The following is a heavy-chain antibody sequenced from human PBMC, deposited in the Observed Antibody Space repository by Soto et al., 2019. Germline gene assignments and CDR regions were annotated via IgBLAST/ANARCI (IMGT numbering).Heavy chain of an antibody. CDR2: INHSGST. CDR3: ARILHYYYYGMDV. J-gene: IGHJ6*02. CDR1: GGSFSGYY. V-gene: IGHV4-34*01. Sequence: SETLSLTCAVYGGSFSGYYWSWIRQPPGKGLEWIGEINHSGSTNYNPSLKSRVTISVDTSKNQFSLKLSSVTAADTAVYYCARILHYYYYGMDVWGQGPTVTVSS.